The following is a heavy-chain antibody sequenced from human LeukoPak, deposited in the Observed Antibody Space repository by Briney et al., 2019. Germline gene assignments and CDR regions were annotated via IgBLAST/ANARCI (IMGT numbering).Heavy chain of an antibody. D-gene: IGHD3-9*01. CDR2: IYTSGST. Sequence: SQTLSLTCTVSGGSISSGSYYWSRIRQPAGKGLEWIGRIYTSGSTNYNPSLKSRVTISVDTSKSQFSLKLSSVTAADTAVYYGARAPDRYFDWLDFDYWGQGTLVTVSS. J-gene: IGHJ4*02. V-gene: IGHV4-61*02. CDR1: GGSISSGSYY. CDR3: ARAPDRYFDWLDFDY.